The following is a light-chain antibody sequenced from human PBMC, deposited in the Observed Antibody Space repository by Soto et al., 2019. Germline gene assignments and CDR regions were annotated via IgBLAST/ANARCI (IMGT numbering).Light chain of an antibody. CDR2: AAS. CDR1: QNVNRS. CDR3: LQYNDWPPYT. Sequence: IQLTQSPSSLSASVGDRVTITCRTSQNVNRSLNWYQEQPGXAPKLLIYAASILQSWVPSRLSGSGSGTDFKLGISSLQPEDFTTYYCLQYNDWPPYTFGQGTRLEI. V-gene: IGKV1-39*01. J-gene: IGKJ5*01.